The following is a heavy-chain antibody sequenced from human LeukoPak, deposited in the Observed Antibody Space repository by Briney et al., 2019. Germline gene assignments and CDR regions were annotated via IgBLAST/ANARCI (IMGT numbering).Heavy chain of an antibody. CDR2: ISWNSGSI. CDR1: GFTFDDYA. D-gene: IGHD6-19*01. Sequence: GRSLRLSCAASGFTFDDYAMHWVRQAPGKGLEWVSGISWNSGSIGYADSVKGRFTISRDNAKNSLYLQMNSLRAEDTALYYCAKGISGGLDYWGQGTLVTVSS. J-gene: IGHJ4*02. V-gene: IGHV3-9*01. CDR3: AKGISGGLDY.